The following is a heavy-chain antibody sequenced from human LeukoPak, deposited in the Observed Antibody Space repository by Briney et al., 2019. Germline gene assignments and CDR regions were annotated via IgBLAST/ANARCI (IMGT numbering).Heavy chain of an antibody. D-gene: IGHD3-10*01. CDR1: GYSFTSYW. Sequence: GESLKISCKGSGYSFTSYWIGWVRQMPGKGLEWMGIIYPGDSDTRHSPSFQGQVTISADKSISTAYLQWNSLKASDTAMYYCARGSLYYYGSGGNYGMDVWGQGTTVTVSS. J-gene: IGHJ6*02. CDR2: IYPGDSDT. CDR3: ARGSLYYYGSGGNYGMDV. V-gene: IGHV5-51*01.